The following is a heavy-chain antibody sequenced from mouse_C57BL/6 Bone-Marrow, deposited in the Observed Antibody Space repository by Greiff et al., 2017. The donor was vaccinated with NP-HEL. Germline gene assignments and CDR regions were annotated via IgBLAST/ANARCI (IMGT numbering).Heavy chain of an antibody. CDR1: GFSLTSYA. CDR2: IWTGGGT. J-gene: IGHJ2*01. CDR3: ARNEDYYGSSRYYFDY. D-gene: IGHD1-1*01. Sequence: VQLQESGPGLVAPSQSLSITCTVSGFSLTSYAISWVRQPPGKGLEWLGVIWTGGGTNYNSALKSRLSISKDNSKSQVFLKMNSLQTDDTARYYCARNEDYYGSSRYYFDYWGQGTTLTVSS. V-gene: IGHV2-9-1*01.